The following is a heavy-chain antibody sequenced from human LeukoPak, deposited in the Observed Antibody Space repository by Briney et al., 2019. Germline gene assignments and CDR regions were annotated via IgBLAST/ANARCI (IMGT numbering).Heavy chain of an antibody. CDR2: ISGSDST. D-gene: IGHD3-10*01. V-gene: IGHV3-23*01. Sequence: GGSLRLSCAASGFTFSSYAMSWVRQAPGKGLEWVSAISGSDSTYYADSVKGRFTISRDNSKNTLYLQMNSLRAEDTAVYYCAKDSPYAYYGSGSYWDYWGQGTLVTVSS. CDR1: GFTFSSYA. CDR3: AKDSPYAYYGSGSYWDY. J-gene: IGHJ4*02.